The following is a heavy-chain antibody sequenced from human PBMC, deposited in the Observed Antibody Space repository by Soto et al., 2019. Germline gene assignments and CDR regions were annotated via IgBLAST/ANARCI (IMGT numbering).Heavy chain of an antibody. Sequence: QVQLVQSGAEVKKPGASVKVSCKASGYTFFNYGVTWVRQAPGQGLEWMGWISVYNGNTNYAQKPQGRVTLTTDISTSTAYMELRSLTSDETAVYYCARDSLSGTDAFDIWGQGTMVTVSS. V-gene: IGHV1-18*01. J-gene: IGHJ3*02. D-gene: IGHD1-26*01. CDR3: ARDSLSGTDAFDI. CDR1: GYTFFNYG. CDR2: ISVYNGNT.